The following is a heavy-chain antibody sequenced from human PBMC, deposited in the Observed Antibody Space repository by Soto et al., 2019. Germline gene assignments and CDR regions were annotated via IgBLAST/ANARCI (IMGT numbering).Heavy chain of an antibody. D-gene: IGHD2-21*02. CDR3: AKDSGRRSADCFFDY. Sequence: QVQLVESGGGVVQPGRSLRLSCAASGFTFSNYGMHWVRRDPGKGLEWVAVISFDGGDKKSADSVKGRFTISRDNSKNTLNLQMNSLRAEDTDLYYCAKDSGRRSADCFFDYWGRGTLVTVSS. J-gene: IGHJ4*02. V-gene: IGHV3-30*18. CDR1: GFTFSNYG. CDR2: ISFDGGDK.